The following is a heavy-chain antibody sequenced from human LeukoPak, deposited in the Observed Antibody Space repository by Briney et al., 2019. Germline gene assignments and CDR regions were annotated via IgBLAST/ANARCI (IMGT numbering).Heavy chain of an antibody. V-gene: IGHV3-23*01. J-gene: IGHJ3*01. CDR1: GFTFSIYA. Sequence: GGPLRLSCAASGFTFSIYAMSWVRQAPGKGLEWVSTLTFSGGSTYYADSVKGRFTISRDNSKNTLYLQMNSLRAEDTAVYYCAKGRTEYAYTSDALDVWGHGTMITVSS. CDR2: LTFSGGST. D-gene: IGHD2-2*02. CDR3: AKGRTEYAYTSDALDV.